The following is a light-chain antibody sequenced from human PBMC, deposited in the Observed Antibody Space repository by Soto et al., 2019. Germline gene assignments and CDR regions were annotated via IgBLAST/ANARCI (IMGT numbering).Light chain of an antibody. Sequence: EIVLTQSPGTLSLSPGERATLSCRASQSVSSFYLAWYQQKPGQAPRLLICGASSRATGIPDRFSGSGSGTDFTLTINRLEPEDFAVYYCHQSDSSPLTFGGGTKVDIK. J-gene: IGKJ4*01. CDR3: HQSDSSPLT. CDR1: QSVSSFY. CDR2: GAS. V-gene: IGKV3-20*01.